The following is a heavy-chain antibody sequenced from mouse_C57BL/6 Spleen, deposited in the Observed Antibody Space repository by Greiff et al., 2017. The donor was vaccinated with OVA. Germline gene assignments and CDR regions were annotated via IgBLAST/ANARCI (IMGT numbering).Heavy chain of an antibody. V-gene: IGHV2-2*01. D-gene: IGHD1-1*01. Sequence: VQLQQSGPGLVQPSQSLSITCTVSGFSLTSYGVHWVRQSPGKGLEWLGVIWSGGSTDYNAAFISRLSISKDNSKSQVFFKMNSLQADDTAIYYCATPYYGSSLWYFDVWGTGTTVTVSS. CDR3: ATPYYGSSLWYFDV. CDR1: GFSLTSYG. J-gene: IGHJ1*03. CDR2: IWSGGST.